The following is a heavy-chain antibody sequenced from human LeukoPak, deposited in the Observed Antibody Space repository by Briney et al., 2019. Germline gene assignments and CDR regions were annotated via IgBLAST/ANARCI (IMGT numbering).Heavy chain of an antibody. V-gene: IGHV1-69-2*01. J-gene: IGHJ5*02. D-gene: IGHD3-16*01. Sequence: ASVKLSCTTSGYMFIYHYIHWLQQAPGGGLEWMGRVDPADGETKVAPRFQGRVTIIVDTSFDTAYMELSSLRSKDTAIYFCAIDLKTQTILGDGRFDTWGQGTLITVSS. CDR1: GYMFIYHY. CDR2: VDPADGET. CDR3: AIDLKTQTILGDGRFDT.